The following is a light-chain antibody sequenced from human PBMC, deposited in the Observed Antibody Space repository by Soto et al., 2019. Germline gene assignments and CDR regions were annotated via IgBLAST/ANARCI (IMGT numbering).Light chain of an antibody. V-gene: IGKV3-11*01. Sequence: EIVLAQSPATLSLSPGERATLSCRASQSVSSQLAWYQQKPGQAPRLLIYDASNRDTGIPARFSGSGSGTDFTLTISSLEPEDCAVYYCQQRSDWPLITFGGGTKVEIK. CDR3: QQRSDWPLIT. CDR1: QSVSSQ. J-gene: IGKJ4*01. CDR2: DAS.